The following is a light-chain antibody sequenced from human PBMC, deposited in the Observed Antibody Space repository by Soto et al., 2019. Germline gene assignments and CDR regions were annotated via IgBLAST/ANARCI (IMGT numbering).Light chain of an antibody. CDR1: SSNIGNNA. J-gene: IGLJ1*01. Sequence: QSVLTQPPSVSEAPRQRVTISCSGSSSNIGNNAVNWYQQLPGKAPKLLIYYDDLLPSGVSDRFSGSKSGTSASLAISGLQSEDEVDYSCAAWDDSLTGYVFGTGTKVTVL. CDR2: YDD. V-gene: IGLV1-36*01. CDR3: AAWDDSLTGYV.